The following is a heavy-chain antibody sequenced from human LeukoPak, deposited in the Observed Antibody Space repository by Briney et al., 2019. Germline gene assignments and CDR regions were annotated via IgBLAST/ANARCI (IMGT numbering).Heavy chain of an antibody. CDR2: IYYSGST. CDR3: AGEGVGDGYNFDY. V-gene: IGHV4-59*01. D-gene: IGHD5-24*01. CDR1: GGSISSYY. Sequence: PSETLSLTCTVSGGSISSYYWSWIRQPPGKGLEWIGYIYYSGSTNYNPSLKSRVTISVDTSKNQFSLKLSSVTAADTAVYYCAGEGVGDGYNFDYWGQGTLVTVSS. J-gene: IGHJ4*02.